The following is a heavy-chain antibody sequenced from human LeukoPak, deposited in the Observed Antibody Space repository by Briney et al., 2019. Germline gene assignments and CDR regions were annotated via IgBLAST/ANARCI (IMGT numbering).Heavy chain of an antibody. J-gene: IGHJ4*02. V-gene: IGHV3-11*01. CDR2: ISRGGNSK. CDR3: AKDLRYYGSGSYYKFRDY. Sequence: PGGSLRLSCAASGFRFSDYYMSWIRQAPGKGLEWVSSISRGGNSKYSADSVKGRFTISRDNAKNSLDLQMDSLRPEDTAVYYCAKDLRYYGSGSYYKFRDYWGQGTLVTVSS. D-gene: IGHD3-10*01. CDR1: GFRFSDYY.